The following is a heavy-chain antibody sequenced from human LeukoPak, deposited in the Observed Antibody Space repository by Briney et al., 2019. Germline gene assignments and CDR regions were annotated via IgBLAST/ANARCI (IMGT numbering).Heavy chain of an antibody. Sequence: ASVKVSCKASGYTFTGYYMHWVRQAPGQGPEWMGWINPNSGGTNYAQKFQGRVTMTRDTSISTAYMELSRLRSDDTAVYYCARVSRDYALGLFDYWGQGTLVTVSS. CDR1: GYTFTGYY. CDR2: INPNSGGT. J-gene: IGHJ4*02. CDR3: ARVSRDYALGLFDY. D-gene: IGHD2-2*01. V-gene: IGHV1-2*02.